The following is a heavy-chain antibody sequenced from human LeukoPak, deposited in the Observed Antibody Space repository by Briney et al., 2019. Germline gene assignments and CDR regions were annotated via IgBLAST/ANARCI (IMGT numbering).Heavy chain of an antibody. J-gene: IGHJ6*04. CDR3: ASNGLPPDYYYYYGMDV. CDR1: GGTFSSYA. D-gene: IGHD4-17*01. Sequence: ASVKVSCKASGGTFSSYAISWARQAPGQGLEWMGGIIPIFGTANYAQKFQGRVTITADKSTSTAYMELSSLRSEDTAVYYCASNGLPPDYYYYYGMDVWGKGTTVTVSS. CDR2: IIPIFGTA. V-gene: IGHV1-69*06.